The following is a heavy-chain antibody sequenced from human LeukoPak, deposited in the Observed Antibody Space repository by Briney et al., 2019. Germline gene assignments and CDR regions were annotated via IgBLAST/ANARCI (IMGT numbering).Heavy chain of an antibody. CDR1: GGSFSGYY. CDR3: ARTARYYYGSGSYPRTWWFDP. CDR2: INHSGST. V-gene: IGHV4-34*01. Sequence: SETLSLTCADYGGSFSGYYWSWIPQPPGKGLEWIGEINHSGSTNYNPSLKSRVTISVDTSKNQFSLKLSSVTAADTAVYYCARTARYYYGSGSYPRTWWFDPWGQGTLVTVSS. D-gene: IGHD3-10*01. J-gene: IGHJ5*02.